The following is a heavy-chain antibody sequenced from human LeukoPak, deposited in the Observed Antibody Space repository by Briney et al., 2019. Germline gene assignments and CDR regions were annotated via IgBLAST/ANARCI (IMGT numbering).Heavy chain of an antibody. CDR2: ISNSDNDI. D-gene: IGHD6-6*01. CDR3: ASGSSSVGY. Sequence: GGSLRLSCVASGFIFSDYYMSWIRQTPGKGLEWISYISNSDNDIYYAGSVKGRFTISRDNTGNSLFLQMNSLRPDDTAVYYCASGSSSVGYWGQGTLVTVST. V-gene: IGHV3-11*01. CDR1: GFIFSDYY. J-gene: IGHJ4*02.